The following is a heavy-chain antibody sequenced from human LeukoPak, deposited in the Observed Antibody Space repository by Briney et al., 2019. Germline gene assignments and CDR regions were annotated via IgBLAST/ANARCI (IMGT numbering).Heavy chain of an antibody. CDR3: ARGGLRYFDWLN. V-gene: IGHV3-48*04. CDR1: GFTFSSYS. CDR2: ISSSGSTI. J-gene: IGHJ4*02. Sequence: GGSLRLSCAASGFTFSSYSMNWVRQAPGKGLEWVSYISSSGSTIYYADSVKGRFTISRDNAKNSLYLQMNSLRAEDTAVYYCARGGLRYFDWLNWGQGTLVTVSS. D-gene: IGHD3-9*01.